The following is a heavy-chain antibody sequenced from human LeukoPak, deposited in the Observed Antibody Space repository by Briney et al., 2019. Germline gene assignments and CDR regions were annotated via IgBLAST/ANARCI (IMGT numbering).Heavy chain of an antibody. V-gene: IGHV4-4*07. J-gene: IGHJ4*02. CDR3: ARSSCSGGSCYSYDY. D-gene: IGHD2-15*01. Sequence: SETLSLTCTVSGGSISSYYWSWIRQPAGKGLEWIGRIYTSGSTNYNPSLKSRVTMSVDTSKNQFSLKLSSVTAADTAVYYCARSSCSGGSCYSYDYWGQGTLVTVSS. CDR2: IYTSGST. CDR1: GGSISSYY.